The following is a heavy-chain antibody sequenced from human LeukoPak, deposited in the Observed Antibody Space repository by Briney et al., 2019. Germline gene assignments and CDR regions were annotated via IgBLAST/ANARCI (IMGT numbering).Heavy chain of an antibody. D-gene: IGHD3-22*01. Sequence: SETLSLTCTVSGGSIRSSYYYWSWIRQPPGKGLEWIGEINHSGSTNYNPSLKSRVTISVDTSKNQFSLKLSSVTAADTAVYYCARASYYDSSGYYPNWGQGTLVTVSS. CDR2: INHSGST. J-gene: IGHJ4*02. CDR3: ARASYYDSSGYYPN. V-gene: IGHV4-39*07. CDR1: GGSIRSSYYY.